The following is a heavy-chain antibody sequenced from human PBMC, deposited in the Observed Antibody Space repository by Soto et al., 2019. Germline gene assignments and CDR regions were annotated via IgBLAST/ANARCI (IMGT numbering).Heavy chain of an antibody. CDR3: ARDNSGDFWSGYSHYYFDY. D-gene: IGHD3-3*01. CDR2: ISAYSGKT. Sequence: QVQVVQSGAEGKKPGASVKVSCKTSGYTLTSYGISWVRQAPGQGLEWMGWISAYSGKTNYAQKFQGRLTMTTDTSTSTAYMELRSLGCDDTALYYRARDNSGDFWSGYSHYYFDYWGQGTLVTVSS. CDR1: GYTLTSYG. V-gene: IGHV1-18*01. J-gene: IGHJ4*02.